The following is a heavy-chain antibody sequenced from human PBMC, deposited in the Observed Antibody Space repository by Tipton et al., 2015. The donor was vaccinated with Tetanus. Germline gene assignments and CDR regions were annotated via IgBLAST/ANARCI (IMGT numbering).Heavy chain of an antibody. CDR3: SRASVAILRGVMIRGTVWFAP. J-gene: IGHJ5*02. CDR2: IYYSGST. V-gene: IGHV4-31*03. D-gene: IGHD3-10*01. Sequence: TLSLTCTVSGGSISSGGYYWSWIRQHPGKGLEWIGYIYYSGSTYYNPSLKSRVTISVDTSKNQFSLKMTSVTAADTAVYFCSRASVAILRGVMIRGTVWFAPWSQGTLVTVSS. CDR1: GGSISSGGYY.